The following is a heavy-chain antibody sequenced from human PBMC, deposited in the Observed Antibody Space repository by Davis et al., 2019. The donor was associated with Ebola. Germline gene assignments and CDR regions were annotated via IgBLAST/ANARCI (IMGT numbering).Heavy chain of an antibody. J-gene: IGHJ6*04. Sequence: GGSLRLSCTDSVITFSSYAMTWVRQAPGKGLEWVSAISHSGVHTYFADSVKGRFSISRENSKNTIYLHLSSLRAEDTAVYYCARDWEYTTTFEWGRARRGYYGMDVWGKGTTVTVSS. CDR3: ARDWEYTTTFEWGRARRGYYGMDV. D-gene: IGHD6-6*01. V-gene: IGHV3-23*01. CDR2: ISHSGVHT. CDR1: VITFSSYA.